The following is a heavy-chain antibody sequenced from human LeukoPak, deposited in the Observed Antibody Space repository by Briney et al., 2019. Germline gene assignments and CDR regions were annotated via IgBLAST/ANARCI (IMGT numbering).Heavy chain of an antibody. Sequence: SVKVSCKASGGTFSSYAISWVRQAPGQGLECMGRIIPIFGTANYAQKFQGRVTITADKSTSTAYMELSSLRSEDTAVYYCARFSSWYKDEYFQHWGQGTLVTVSS. D-gene: IGHD6-13*01. V-gene: IGHV1-69*06. CDR2: IIPIFGTA. J-gene: IGHJ1*01. CDR3: ARFSSWYKDEYFQH. CDR1: GGTFSSYA.